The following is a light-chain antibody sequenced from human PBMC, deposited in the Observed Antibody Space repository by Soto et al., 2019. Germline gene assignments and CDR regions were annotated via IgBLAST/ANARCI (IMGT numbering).Light chain of an antibody. CDR3: QHYGTSSGFT. CDR1: QSVSGGF. V-gene: IGKV3-20*01. J-gene: IGKJ3*01. Sequence: EVVLTQSPGTLSLSAGERATLSCRVSQSVSGGFLARYQQKPGQAPRLLIDGSSSRATGIPERFSGSGSGTDSTLTISRLEPEDVAVYYFQHYGTSSGFTFGPGTKVDI. CDR2: GSS.